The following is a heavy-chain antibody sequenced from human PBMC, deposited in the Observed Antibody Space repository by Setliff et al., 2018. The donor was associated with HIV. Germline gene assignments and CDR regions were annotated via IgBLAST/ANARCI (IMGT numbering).Heavy chain of an antibody. V-gene: IGHV4-39*01. CDR2: IYYTGST. CDR1: GASISSSSHH. CDR3: ARVARYSYGSFES. Sequence: ETLSLTCTVSGASISSSSHHWAWIRQPPGKGLEYIGNIYYTGSTHHNPSLESRVATSVDTSKNQFSLRLTSVTAADTAVYYCARVARYSYGSFESWGQGTLVTVSS. D-gene: IGHD5-18*01. J-gene: IGHJ4*02.